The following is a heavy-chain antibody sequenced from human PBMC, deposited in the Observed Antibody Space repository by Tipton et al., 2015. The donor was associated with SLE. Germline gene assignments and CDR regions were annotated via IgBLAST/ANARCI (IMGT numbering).Heavy chain of an antibody. J-gene: IGHJ4*02. D-gene: IGHD3-10*01. CDR3: AKNSGSYYFDD. Sequence: TLSLTCTVSGGSISSGNYYWSWIRQPAGKGLEWIGYIYTSGSTNYNPSLKSRVTISVDTSKNQFSLKLRSVTAADTAVYYCAKNSGSYYFDDWGQGTLVTVSS. CDR2: IYTSGST. V-gene: IGHV4-61*09. CDR1: GGSISSGNYY.